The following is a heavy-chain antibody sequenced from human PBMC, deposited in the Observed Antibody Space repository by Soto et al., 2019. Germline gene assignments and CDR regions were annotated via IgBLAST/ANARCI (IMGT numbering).Heavy chain of an antibody. CDR1: NYTFFSSG. CDR2: ISTYNGNT. CDR3: ARVSGELSVDGWFDP. Sequence: QAQLVQSGAEVKKPGASVKVSCKTSNYTFFSSGMVWVRQAPGQGLEWMGWISTYNGNTNYARKFQGRVTMTTDIYTSIDYMELRNLRSDDTGVDYCARVSGELSVDGWFDPWGQGTLVTVAS. J-gene: IGHJ5*02. V-gene: IGHV1-18*01. D-gene: IGHD3-16*02.